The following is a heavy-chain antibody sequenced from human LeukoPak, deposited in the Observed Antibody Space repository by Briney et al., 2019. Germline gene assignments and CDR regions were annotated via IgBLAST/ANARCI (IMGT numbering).Heavy chain of an antibody. CDR1: GYTFTGYY. CDR3: ARYAPYYYDSSGSTIFDY. J-gene: IGHJ4*02. CDR2: INPNSGGT. V-gene: IGHV1-2*02. D-gene: IGHD3-22*01. Sequence: GASVKVSCTASGYTFTGYYMHWVRQAPGQGLEWMGWINPNSGGTNYAQKFQGRVTMTRDTSISTAYMELSRLRSDDTAVYYCARYAPYYYDSSGSTIFDYWGQGTLVTVSS.